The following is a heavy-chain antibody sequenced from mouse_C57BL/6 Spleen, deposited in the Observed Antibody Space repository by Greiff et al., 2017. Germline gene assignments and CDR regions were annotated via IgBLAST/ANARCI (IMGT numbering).Heavy chain of an antibody. Sequence: QVHVKQSGAELVKPGASVKISCKASGYAFSSYWMNWVKQRPGKGLEWIGQIYPGDGDTNYNGKFKGKATLTADKSSSTAYMQLSSLTSEDSAVYFCARSRYYDYDGEADYWGQGTTLTVSS. CDR3: ARSRYYDYDGEADY. J-gene: IGHJ2*01. D-gene: IGHD2-4*01. CDR1: GYAFSSYW. V-gene: IGHV1-80*01. CDR2: IYPGDGDT.